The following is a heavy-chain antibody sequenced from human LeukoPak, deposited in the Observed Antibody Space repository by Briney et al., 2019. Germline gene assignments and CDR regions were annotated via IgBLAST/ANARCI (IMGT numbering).Heavy chain of an antibody. Sequence: ASVKVSCKASGYTFTSYYTHWVRQAPGQGLEWMGIISPSGGSTSYAQEFQGRVTMTRGTSTSTVYMELSSLRSEDTAVYYCARRYQLLSVNWFDPWGQGTLVTVSS. V-gene: IGHV1-46*01. J-gene: IGHJ5*02. CDR2: ISPSGGST. CDR3: ARRYQLLSVNWFDP. D-gene: IGHD2-2*01. CDR1: GYTFTSYY.